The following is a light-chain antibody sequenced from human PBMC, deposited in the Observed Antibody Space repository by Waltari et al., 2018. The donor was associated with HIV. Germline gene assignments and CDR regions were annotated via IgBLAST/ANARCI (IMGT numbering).Light chain of an antibody. V-gene: IGLV2-14*02. CDR2: EGN. J-gene: IGLJ2*01. CDR1: SSV. Sequence: QSALTQPASVSGSPGESITISCTGASSVSWYQQHPGKAPKLIIYEGNKRPSGVSNRFSGSKSGNTASLTISGLQAEDEGDYYCGSHRPISTVVFGGGTTLTV. CDR3: GSHRPISTVV.